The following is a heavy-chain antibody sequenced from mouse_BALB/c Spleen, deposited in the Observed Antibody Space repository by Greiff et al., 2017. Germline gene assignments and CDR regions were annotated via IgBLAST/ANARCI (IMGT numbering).Heavy chain of an antibody. CDR3: AKIYYDYDGDY. CDR1: GYTFTSYW. V-gene: IGHV1-7*01. J-gene: IGHJ2*01. Sequence: QVQLQQSGAELAKPGASVKMSCKASGYTFTSYWMHWVKQRPGQGLEWIGYINPSTGYTEYNQKFKDKATLTADKSSSTAYMQLSSLTSEDSAVYYCAKIYYDYDGDYWGQGTTLTVSS. D-gene: IGHD2-4*01. CDR2: INPSTGYT.